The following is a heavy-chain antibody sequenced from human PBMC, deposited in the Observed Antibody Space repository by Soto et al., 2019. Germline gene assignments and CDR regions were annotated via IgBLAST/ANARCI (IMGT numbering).Heavy chain of an antibody. CDR3: AKDGQWELTNWFDP. Sequence: EVQLVESGGGLVQPGRSLRLSCAASGFTFDDYAMHWVRQAPGKGLEWVSGISWNSGSIGYADSVKGRFTISRDNAKNSLYQQMNSLRAEDTALYYCAKDGQWELTNWFDPWGQGTLVTVSS. J-gene: IGHJ5*02. D-gene: IGHD1-26*01. V-gene: IGHV3-9*01. CDR2: ISWNSGSI. CDR1: GFTFDDYA.